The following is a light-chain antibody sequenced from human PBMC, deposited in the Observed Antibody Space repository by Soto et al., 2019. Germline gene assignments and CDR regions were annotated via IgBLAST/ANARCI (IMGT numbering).Light chain of an antibody. J-gene: IGKJ3*01. CDR2: AAT. CDR1: QDVSSW. V-gene: IGKV1-12*01. Sequence: DIQMTQSPSTLSASVGDRVTITCRASQDVSSWLAWYQQKPGKAPKLLIYAATSLHTGVPSRFSGSGSGTDFTLTISSLHPEDFAAYYCQQADSFPFTFGPGTKVDI. CDR3: QQADSFPFT.